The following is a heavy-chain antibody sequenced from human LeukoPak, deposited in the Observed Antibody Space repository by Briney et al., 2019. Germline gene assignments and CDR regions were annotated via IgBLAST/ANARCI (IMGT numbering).Heavy chain of an antibody. Sequence: PSETLSLTCNVSGYSISSGYYWGWIRQSPGKGLEWIGTVYHTGTTYYSPSLKSRLAISLDTSTNRFSLNLTSVTATDTAVYYCASAHYEATGLGYYFKFWGQGTLVSVSS. D-gene: IGHD2-8*02. V-gene: IGHV4-38-2*02. CDR2: VYHTGTT. J-gene: IGHJ4*02. CDR3: ASAHYEATGLGYYFKF. CDR1: GYSISSGYY.